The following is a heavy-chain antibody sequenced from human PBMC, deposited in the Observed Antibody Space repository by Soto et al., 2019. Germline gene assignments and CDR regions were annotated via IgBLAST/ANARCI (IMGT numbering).Heavy chain of an antibody. J-gene: IGHJ4*02. CDR1: GGTFSSYA. Sequence: VSCKASGGTFSSYAISWVRQAPGQGLEWMGGIIPIFGTANYAQKFQGRVTITADESTSTAYMELSSLRSEDTAVYYCARDSSSWYYFDYWGQGTLVTVSS. V-gene: IGHV1-69*01. D-gene: IGHD6-13*01. CDR2: IIPIFGTA. CDR3: ARDSSSWYYFDY.